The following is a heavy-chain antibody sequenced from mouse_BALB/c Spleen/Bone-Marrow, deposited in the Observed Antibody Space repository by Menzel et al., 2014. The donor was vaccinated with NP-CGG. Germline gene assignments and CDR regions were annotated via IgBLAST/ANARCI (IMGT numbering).Heavy chain of an antibody. D-gene: IGHD1-1*01. Sequence: DVKLVESGGDLAEPGGSLKLSCAASGFTFSSYGMSWVRQTPDKRLEWVATVGGGDSYTYYPDFVKGRFTISRDIAKNTLYLHMSSLKSEDTAMYYCAFITAIAYWGQGTLVTVSA. CDR2: VGGGDSYT. J-gene: IGHJ3*01. CDR3: AFITAIAY. V-gene: IGHV5-6*02. CDR1: GFTFSSYG.